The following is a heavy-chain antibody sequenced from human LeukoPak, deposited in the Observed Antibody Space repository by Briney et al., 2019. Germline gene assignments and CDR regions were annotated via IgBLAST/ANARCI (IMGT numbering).Heavy chain of an antibody. CDR1: GFTFSSYA. D-gene: IGHD6-19*01. V-gene: IGHV3-23*01. CDR3: AKDLEAVAGASEIIDY. Sequence: PGGSLRLSCAASGFTFSSYAMSWVRQAPGKGLEWVSAISGSGGSTYYADSVKGWFTISRDNSKNTLYLQMNSLRAEDTAVYYCAKDLEAVAGASEIIDYWGQGTLVTVSS. CDR2: ISGSGGST. J-gene: IGHJ4*02.